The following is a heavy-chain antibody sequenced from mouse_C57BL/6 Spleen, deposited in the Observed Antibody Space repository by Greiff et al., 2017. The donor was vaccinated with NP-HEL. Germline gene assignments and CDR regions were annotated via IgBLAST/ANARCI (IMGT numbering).Heavy chain of an antibody. J-gene: IGHJ4*01. V-gene: IGHV10-1*01. CDR1: GFSFNTYA. D-gene: IGHD2-12*01. CDR3: VRQDYMDAMDY. Sequence: EVQRVESGGGLVQPKGSLKLSCAASGFSFNTYAMNWVRQAPGKGLEWVARIRSKSNNYATYYADSVKDRFTISRDDSESMLYLQMNNLKTEDTAMYYCVRQDYMDAMDYWGQGTSVTVSS. CDR2: IRSKSNNYAT.